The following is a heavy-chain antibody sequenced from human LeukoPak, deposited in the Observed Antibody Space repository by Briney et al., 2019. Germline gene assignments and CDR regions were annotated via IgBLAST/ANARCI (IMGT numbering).Heavy chain of an antibody. CDR1: TFTFGDYA. J-gene: IGHJ4*02. D-gene: IGHD4-11*01. CDR3: TRAPYSNYVNLDY. CDR2: IRSKAFGGTS. V-gene: IGHV3-49*04. Sequence: GGSLRLSCKASTFTFGDYAMSWVRQVPGKGLEWVGFIRSKAFGGTSEYAASVKGRFTISRDDSKSIVYLQMNSLKTEDTAVYYCTRAPYSNYVNLDYWGQGTLVTVSS.